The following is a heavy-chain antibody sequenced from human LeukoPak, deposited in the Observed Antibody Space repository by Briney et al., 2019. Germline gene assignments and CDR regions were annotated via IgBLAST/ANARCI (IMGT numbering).Heavy chain of an antibody. J-gene: IGHJ4*02. V-gene: IGHV3-23*01. D-gene: IGHD2-2*01. CDR3: AKTFMRRYCSSTSCPGGDY. CDR1: GFTFSSYA. Sequence: GGSLRLSCAASGFTFSSYAMSWVRQAPGKGLEWVSAISGSGGSTYYADSVKGRFTISRDNSKHTLYLQMNSLRAEDTAVYYCAKTFMRRYCSSTSCPGGDYWGQGTLVTVSS. CDR2: ISGSGGST.